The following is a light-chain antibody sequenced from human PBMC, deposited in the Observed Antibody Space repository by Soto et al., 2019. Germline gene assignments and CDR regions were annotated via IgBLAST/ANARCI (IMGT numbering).Light chain of an antibody. CDR3: QQSYSTPRT. Sequence: DIQMTQSPSSLSASVGDRVTITCRASQSISSYLNWYQQKPGKAPKLLIYAASSLQSGVPSRFSGSVSGTDFTLTISSLQPEDFATYYCQQSYSTPRTFGQATKVDIK. CDR2: AAS. V-gene: IGKV1-39*01. J-gene: IGKJ1*01. CDR1: QSISSY.